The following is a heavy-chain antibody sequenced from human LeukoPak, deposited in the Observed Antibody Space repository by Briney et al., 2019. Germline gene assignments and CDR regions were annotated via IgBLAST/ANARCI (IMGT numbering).Heavy chain of an antibody. CDR2: IYYSGST. V-gene: IGHV4-39*07. J-gene: IGHJ5*02. Sequence: SETLSLTCTVSGGSISSSSYYWGWIRQPPGRGLEWIGSIYYSGSTYYNPSLKSRVTISVDTSKNQFSLKLSSVTAADTAVYYCARGYCSSTSCSIYTNWFDPWGQGTLVTVSS. CDR3: ARGYCSSTSCSIYTNWFDP. D-gene: IGHD2-2*01. CDR1: GGSISSSSYY.